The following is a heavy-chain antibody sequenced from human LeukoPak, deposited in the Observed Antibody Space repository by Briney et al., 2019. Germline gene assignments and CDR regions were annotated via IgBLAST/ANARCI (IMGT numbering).Heavy chain of an antibody. CDR1: GVSISSHY. D-gene: IGHD1-26*01. V-gene: IGHV4-59*11. J-gene: IGHJ4*02. CDR2: IFYSRST. Sequence: PSETLSLTCSVSGVSISSHYWSWIRQPPGKGLEWIGYIFYSRSTNYNPSLKSRVTISVDTSKNPFSLKLSSVTAADTAVYYCARGGSYFDYWGQGTLVTVSS. CDR3: ARGGSYFDY.